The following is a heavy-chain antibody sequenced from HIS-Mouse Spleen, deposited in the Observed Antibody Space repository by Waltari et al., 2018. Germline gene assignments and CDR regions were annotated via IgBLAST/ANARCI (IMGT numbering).Heavy chain of an antibody. CDR3: AREDSSGWYYYYYGMDV. Sequence: QVQLQQWGAGLLKPSEPLSLTCAVYGGSFRGYYWSWIRQPPGKGLEWIGEINHSGSTNYNPSLKSRVTISVDTSKNQFSLKLSSVTAADTAVYYCAREDSSGWYYYYYGMDVWGQGTTVTVSS. D-gene: IGHD6-19*01. V-gene: IGHV4-34*01. CDR2: INHSGST. CDR1: GGSFRGYY. J-gene: IGHJ6*02.